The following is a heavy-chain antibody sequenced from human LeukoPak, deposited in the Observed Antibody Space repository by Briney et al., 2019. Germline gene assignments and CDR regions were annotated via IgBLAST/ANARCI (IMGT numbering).Heavy chain of an antibody. V-gene: IGHV3-30*18. J-gene: IGHJ4*02. CDR2: ISYDGNNK. Sequence: GGSLRLSCAASGFTFSSYGMHWVRQAPGKGLEWVAVISYDGNNKYFAGSLKGRFTVSRDNSKNTLYLLMNSLRAEDTAVYYCAKDRGLSFDYWGQGTLVTVSS. CDR1: GFTFSSYG. CDR3: AKDRGLSFDY.